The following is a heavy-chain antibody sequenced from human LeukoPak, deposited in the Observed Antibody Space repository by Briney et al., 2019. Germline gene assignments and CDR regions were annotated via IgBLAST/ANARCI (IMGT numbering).Heavy chain of an antibody. CDR1: GYTFTSYG. D-gene: IGHD6-13*01. J-gene: IGHJ5*02. Sequence: ASVKVSCKASGYTFTSYGISWVRQAPGQGLEWMGWISAYNGNINYAQKLQGRVTMTTDTSTSTAYMELRSLRSDDAAVYYCAREGITTVDTNWFDPWGQGTLVTVSS. CDR3: AREGITTVDTNWFDP. V-gene: IGHV1-18*01. CDR2: ISAYNGNI.